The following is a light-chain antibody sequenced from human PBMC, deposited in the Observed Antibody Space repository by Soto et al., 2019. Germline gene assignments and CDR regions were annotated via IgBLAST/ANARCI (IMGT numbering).Light chain of an antibody. Sequence: DIQMTQSPSSLSASVGDRVTITCRASQSISSFLNWYQKKPGKAPKLLIYAASSLQSGVPSRFSGSGSGTDFTLTISSLQPEDFATYYCPQSYSTPRTFGQGTKVEIK. CDR3: PQSYSTPRT. V-gene: IGKV1-39*01. CDR1: QSISSF. J-gene: IGKJ1*01. CDR2: AAS.